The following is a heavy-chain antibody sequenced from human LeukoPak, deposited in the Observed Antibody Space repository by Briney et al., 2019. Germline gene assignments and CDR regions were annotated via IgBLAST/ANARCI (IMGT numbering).Heavy chain of an antibody. V-gene: IGHV4-34*09. CDR3: ARDGNYYGSGRYYYYMDV. CDR2: INHSGST. Sequence: LRLSCAASGFTFSSYAMSWVRQPPGKGLEWIGEINHSGSTYYNPSLKSRVTISVDTSKNQFSLKLSSVTAADTAVYYCARDGNYYGSGRYYYYMDVWGKGTTVTVSS. D-gene: IGHD3-10*01. CDR1: GFTFSSYA. J-gene: IGHJ6*03.